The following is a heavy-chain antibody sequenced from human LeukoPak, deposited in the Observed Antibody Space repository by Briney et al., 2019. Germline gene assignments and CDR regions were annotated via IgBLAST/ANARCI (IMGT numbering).Heavy chain of an antibody. Sequence: GGSLRLSCAASGFTFSHFWMSWVRQAPGKGLEWVAYIKKTGSETYYVDSVKGRFAITRDNTRNSLFLQMYSLRAEDTAVYFCAREDGYCSGGNCYSYFDSWGQGTPVTVSS. J-gene: IGHJ4*02. V-gene: IGHV3-7*01. CDR1: GFTFSHFW. D-gene: IGHD2-15*01. CDR2: IKKTGSET. CDR3: AREDGYCSGGNCYSYFDS.